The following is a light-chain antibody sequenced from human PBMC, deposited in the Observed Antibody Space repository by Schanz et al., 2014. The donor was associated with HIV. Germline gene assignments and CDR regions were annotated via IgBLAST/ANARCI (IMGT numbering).Light chain of an antibody. J-gene: IGKJ1*01. CDR3: QQYNNWPPT. CDR1: PTVDRD. V-gene: IGKV3D-15*01. CDR2: DAS. Sequence: ETVMTQSPATLSVSPGERATLSCRASPTVDRDLSWYQQRPGQAPRLLIYDASKRATGIPARFSGSGSGTEFTLTISSLQSEDFAVYYCQQYNNWPPTFGQGTKVEIK.